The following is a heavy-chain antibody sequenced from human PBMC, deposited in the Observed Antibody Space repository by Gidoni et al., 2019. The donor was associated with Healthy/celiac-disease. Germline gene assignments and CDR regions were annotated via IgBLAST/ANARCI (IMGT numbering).Heavy chain of an antibody. J-gene: IGHJ3*02. CDR2: ISGSGGST. CDR3: AKDPGYDSSGYYPGGAFDI. D-gene: IGHD3-22*01. CDR1: GFTFSSYA. Sequence: EVQLVESGGGLVQPGGSLRLSCAASGFTFSSYAMSWVRQAPGKGREWVSAISGSGGSTYYADSVKGRFTISRDNSKNTLYLQMNSLRAEDTAVYYCAKDPGYDSSGYYPGGAFDIWGQGTMVTVSS. V-gene: IGHV3-23*04.